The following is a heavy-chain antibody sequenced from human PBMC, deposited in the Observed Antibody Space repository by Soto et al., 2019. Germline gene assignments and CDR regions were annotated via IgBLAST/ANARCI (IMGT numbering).Heavy chain of an antibody. D-gene: IGHD3-10*01. CDR1: GGSISSFY. CDR2: IYTSGST. Sequence: SETLSLTCTVSGGSISSFYWSWIGQPAGKGLEWIGRIYTSGSTNYNPSLKSRVTMSVDTSKNQFSLKLTSVTAADTAVYHCARDLGYFDSGSSANNYYSGMDVWGRGTTVTVSS. J-gene: IGHJ6*02. V-gene: IGHV4-4*07. CDR3: ARDLGYFDSGSSANNYYSGMDV.